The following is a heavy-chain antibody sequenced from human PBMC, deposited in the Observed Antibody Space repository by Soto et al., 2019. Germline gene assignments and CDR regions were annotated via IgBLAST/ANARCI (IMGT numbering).Heavy chain of an antibody. CDR3: ARGWSSSSPFDY. D-gene: IGHD6-6*01. Sequence: SETLSLTCAVYGGSFSGYYWSWIRQPPGKGLEWIGEINHSGSTNYNPSLKSRVTISVDTSKNQFSLKLSSVTAADTAVYYCARGWSSSSPFDYWGQGTLVTVSS. CDR1: GGSFSGYY. V-gene: IGHV4-34*01. J-gene: IGHJ4*02. CDR2: INHSGST.